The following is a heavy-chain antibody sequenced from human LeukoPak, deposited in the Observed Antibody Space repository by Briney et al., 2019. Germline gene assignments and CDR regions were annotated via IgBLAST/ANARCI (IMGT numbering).Heavy chain of an antibody. D-gene: IGHD1-20*01. V-gene: IGHV1-69*04. Sequence: ASVKVSCKASGGTFSSYAISWVRQAPGQVLVWMGRIIPILGIANYAQKFQGRVTITADKSTSTAYMELSSLRSEDTAVYYCARDIGITGTTGGIDYWGQGTLVTVSS. CDR2: IIPILGIA. J-gene: IGHJ4*02. CDR3: ARDIGITGTTGGIDY. CDR1: GGTFSSYA.